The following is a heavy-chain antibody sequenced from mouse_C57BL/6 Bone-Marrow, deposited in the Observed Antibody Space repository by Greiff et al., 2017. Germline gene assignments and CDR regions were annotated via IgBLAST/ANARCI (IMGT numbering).Heavy chain of an antibody. CDR3: AILGGGDYFDY. Sequence: QVQLQQSGAELVMPGASVKLSCKASGYTFTSYWMHWVKQRHGQGLEWIGEIDPSDSYTNYNQKLKGKSTLTVDKSSSTAYRQLRSLTYEDSAVYYGAILGGGDYFDYWGQGTTLTGSS. D-gene: IGHD3-1*01. CDR2: IDPSDSYT. CDR1: GYTFTSYW. J-gene: IGHJ2*01. V-gene: IGHV1-69*01.